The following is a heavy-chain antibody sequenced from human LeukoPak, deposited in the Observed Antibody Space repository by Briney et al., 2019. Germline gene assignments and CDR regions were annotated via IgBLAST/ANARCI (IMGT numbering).Heavy chain of an antibody. Sequence: ASVNVSCKGSGYSFDRYGVNWVRQAPGQGLEWVGWISTYNGNTFYAQKFEGRVTMTTDTSTNTVYMDLRSLRSDDTAVYYCARDLEHCRNIICSNSAYWGQGTLVTVSS. V-gene: IGHV1-18*04. CDR2: ISTYNGNT. CDR3: ARDLEHCRNIICSNSAY. J-gene: IGHJ4*02. CDR1: GYSFDRYG. D-gene: IGHD2-2*01.